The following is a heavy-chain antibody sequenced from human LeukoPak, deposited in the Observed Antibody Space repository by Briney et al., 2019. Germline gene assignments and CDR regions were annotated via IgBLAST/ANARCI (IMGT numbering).Heavy chain of an antibody. CDR3: ASGSHAVATHFDY. CDR1: GDSITSSKW. J-gene: IGHJ4*02. CDR2: IYHSGTT. Sequence: SETLSLTCAVSGDSITSSKWWSWIRQSPEKGLEWIGEIYHSGTTNYNPSLKSRVTISVDKSKNQFSLNLSSVTAADTAVYYCASGSHAVATHFDYWGQGTLVTVSS. D-gene: IGHD3-16*01. V-gene: IGHV4-4*02.